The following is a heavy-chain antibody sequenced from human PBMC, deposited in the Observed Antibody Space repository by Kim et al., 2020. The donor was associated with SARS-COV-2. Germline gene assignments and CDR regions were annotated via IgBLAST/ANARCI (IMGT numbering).Heavy chain of an antibody. V-gene: IGHV1-46*01. J-gene: IGHJ4*01. Sequence: SAQKFQGRGTMTRDTSTSTVYMELSSRRSEDTALYYCARVYGTLTTGYFDYWGQGTLVTVSS. CDR3: ARVYGTLTTGYFDY. D-gene: IGHD4-17*01.